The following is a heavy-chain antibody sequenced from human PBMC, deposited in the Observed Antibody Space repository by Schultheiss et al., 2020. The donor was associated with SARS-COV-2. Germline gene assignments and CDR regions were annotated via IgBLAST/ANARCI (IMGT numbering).Heavy chain of an antibody. J-gene: IGHJ5*02. Sequence: SETLSLTCTVSGGSISSSSYYWGWIRQPPGKGLEWIGEINHSGSTNYNPSLKSRVTISVDTSKNQFSLQLNSVTPEDTAVYYCARGRGSLSSFRSGRGANWFDPWGQGTLVTVSS. CDR3: ARGRGSLSSFRSGRGANWFDP. V-gene: IGHV4-39*07. CDR2: INHSGST. D-gene: IGHD3-10*01. CDR1: GGSISSSSYY.